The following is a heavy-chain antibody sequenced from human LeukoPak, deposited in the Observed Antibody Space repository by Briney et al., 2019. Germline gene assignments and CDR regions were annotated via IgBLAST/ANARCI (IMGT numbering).Heavy chain of an antibody. CDR1: GGSISSYY. V-gene: IGHV4-59*08. CDR3: ARQTGSGLFILP. CDR2: IYYSGST. J-gene: IGHJ4*02. Sequence: SETLSLTCTVSGGSISSYYWNWIRQPPGKGLEGIGYIYYSGSTNYNPSLMSRVTISVDTSKNQFSLRLTSVTAADTAVYYCARQTGSGLFILPGGQGTLVTVSS. D-gene: IGHD3/OR15-3a*01.